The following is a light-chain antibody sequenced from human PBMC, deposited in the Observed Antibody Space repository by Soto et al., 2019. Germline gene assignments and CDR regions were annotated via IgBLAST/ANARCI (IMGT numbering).Light chain of an antibody. Sequence: DIQMTQSPSTLSASVGDRVTITCRASQSISSWLAWYQQKPGRVPKVLIYKASSLESGVPSRFSGSGSGTEFTLTISSLQPDDFATYYCQQYNSHPGTFGQGTKVEIK. CDR3: QQYNSHPGT. V-gene: IGKV1-5*03. CDR2: KAS. CDR1: QSISSW. J-gene: IGKJ1*01.